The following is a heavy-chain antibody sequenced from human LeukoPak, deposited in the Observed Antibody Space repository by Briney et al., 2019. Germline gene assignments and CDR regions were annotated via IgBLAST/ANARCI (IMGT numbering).Heavy chain of an antibody. CDR3: ARDSGYCSSTSCYGDYYGMDV. CDR1: GFTFSSYG. D-gene: IGHD2-2*01. V-gene: IGHV3-33*01. CDR2: IWYDGSNK. Sequence: GGSLRLSCAASGFTFSSYGMHWVRQAPGKGLEWVAVIWYDGSNKYYADSVKGRFTISRDNSKNTLYLQMNSLRAEDTAVYYCARDSGYCSSTSCYGDYYGMDVWGQGTTVTVSS. J-gene: IGHJ6*02.